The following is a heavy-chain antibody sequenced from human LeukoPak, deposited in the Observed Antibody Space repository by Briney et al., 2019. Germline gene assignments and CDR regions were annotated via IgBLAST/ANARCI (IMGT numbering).Heavy chain of an antibody. J-gene: IGHJ6*02. CDR2: IYPGDSDT. CDR3: ARRRGARPRESYGMDV. Sequence: GESLKISCKGSGYSFTSYRVGWVRQMPGKGLEWMGIIYPGDSDTRYSPSFQGQVTISADKSISTAYLQWSSLKASDTAMYYCARRRGARPRESYGMDVWGQGTTVTVSS. D-gene: IGHD6-25*01. V-gene: IGHV5-51*01. CDR1: GYSFTSYR.